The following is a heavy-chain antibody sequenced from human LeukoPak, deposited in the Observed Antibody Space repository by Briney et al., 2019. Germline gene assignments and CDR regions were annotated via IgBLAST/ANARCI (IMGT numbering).Heavy chain of an antibody. CDR2: FDPEDGET. D-gene: IGHD2-2*03. CDR3: ATFTAVDIVVVPAAMDV. V-gene: IGHV1-24*01. Sequence: ASVKVSCKVSGYTLTELSMHWVRQAPGKGLEWMGGFDPEDGETIYAQKFQGRVTMTKDTSTDTAYMELSSLRSEDTAVYYCATFTAVDIVVVPAAMDVWGQGTTVTVSS. CDR1: GYTLTELS. J-gene: IGHJ6*02.